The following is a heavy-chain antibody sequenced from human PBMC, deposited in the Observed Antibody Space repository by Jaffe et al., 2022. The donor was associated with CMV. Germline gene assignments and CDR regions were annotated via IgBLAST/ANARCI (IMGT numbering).Heavy chain of an antibody. CDR1: GYSFTSYW. V-gene: IGHV5-10-1*03. CDR3: ARQSAVAGTGDYYYYMDV. D-gene: IGHD6-19*01. Sequence: EVQLVQSGAEVKKPGESLRISCKGSGYSFTSYWISWVRQMPGKGLEWMGRIDPSDSYTNYSPSFQGHVTISADKSISTAYLQWSSLKASDTAMYYCARQSAVAGTGDYYYYMDVWGKGTTVTVSS. J-gene: IGHJ6*03. CDR2: IDPSDSYT.